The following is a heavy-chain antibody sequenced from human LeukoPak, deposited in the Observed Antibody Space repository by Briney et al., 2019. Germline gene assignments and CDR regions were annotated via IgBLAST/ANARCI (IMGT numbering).Heavy chain of an antibody. V-gene: IGHV3-30*02. CDR2: IRYDGSNK. Sequence: GGSLRLSCAASGFTFSSYGMHWVRQAPGKGLEWVAFIRYDGSNKYYADSVKGRFTISRDNSKNTPYLQMNSLRAEDTAVYYCAGSRDYDILTGYYTDDYWGQGTLVTVSS. J-gene: IGHJ4*02. D-gene: IGHD3-9*01. CDR3: AGSRDYDILTGYYTDDY. CDR1: GFTFSSYG.